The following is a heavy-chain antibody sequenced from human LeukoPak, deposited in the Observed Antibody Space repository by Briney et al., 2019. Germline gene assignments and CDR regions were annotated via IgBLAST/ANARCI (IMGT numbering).Heavy chain of an antibody. CDR1: GFTFSNYW. Sequence: GGSLRLSCAASGFTFSNYWMSWVRQAPGKGLEWVANIKQDGSVKYYVGSVKGRFTISRDNAKNSLYLQMNSLRAEDTAVYYCARSIGGSESYWGQGTLVTVSS. CDR3: ARSIGGSESY. D-gene: IGHD1-26*01. J-gene: IGHJ4*02. V-gene: IGHV3-7*01. CDR2: IKQDGSVK.